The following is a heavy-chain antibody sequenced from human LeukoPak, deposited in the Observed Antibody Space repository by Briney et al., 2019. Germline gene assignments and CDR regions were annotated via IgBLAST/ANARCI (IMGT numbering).Heavy chain of an antibody. D-gene: IGHD6-19*01. V-gene: IGHV3-11*04. CDR1: GFTFSDYY. J-gene: IGHJ6*03. CDR3: AKESSGWYTPHYYYYMDV. Sequence: PGGSLRLSCAASGFTFSDYYMSWIRQAPGKGLEWVSYISSSGSTIYYADSVKGRFTISRDNAKNSLYLQMNSLRAEDTAVYYCAKESSGWYTPHYYYYMDVWGKGTTVTISS. CDR2: ISSSGSTI.